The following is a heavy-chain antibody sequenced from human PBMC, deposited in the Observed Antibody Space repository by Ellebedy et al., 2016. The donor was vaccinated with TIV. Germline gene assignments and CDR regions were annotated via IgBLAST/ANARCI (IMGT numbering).Heavy chain of an antibody. V-gene: IGHV4-39*07. Sequence: SETLSLXXTVSGGSISSSSYYWGWIRQPPGKGLEWIGSIYYSGSTYYNPSLKSRVTISVDTSKNQFSLKLSSVTAADTAVYYCARADDYYYYMDVWGKGTTVTVSS. CDR1: GGSISSSSYY. CDR3: ARADDYYYYMDV. CDR2: IYYSGST. J-gene: IGHJ6*03.